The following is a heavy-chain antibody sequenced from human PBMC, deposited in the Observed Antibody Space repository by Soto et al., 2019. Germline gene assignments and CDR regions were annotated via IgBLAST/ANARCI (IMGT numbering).Heavy chain of an antibody. CDR1: GYSFTSYW. V-gene: IGHV5-51*01. D-gene: IGHD4-4*01. Sequence: PEESLKISCKGSGYSFTSYWIGWVRQMPGKGLEWMGIINPGDSDTRYSPSFQGQVTISADKSISTAYLQWSSLKASDTAMYYCARRRAHSNYPNDNWLDPWGQGTLVTVSS. CDR2: INPGDSDT. J-gene: IGHJ5*02. CDR3: ARRRAHSNYPNDNWLDP.